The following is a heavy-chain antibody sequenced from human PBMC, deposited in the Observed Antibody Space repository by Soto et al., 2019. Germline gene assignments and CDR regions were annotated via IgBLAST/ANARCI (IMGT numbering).Heavy chain of an antibody. J-gene: IGHJ4*02. CDR2: ISSSSSYT. Sequence: QVQLVESGGGLVKPGGSLRLSCAASGFTFSDYYMSWIRQAPGKGLEWVSYISSSSSYTNYADSVKGRFTISRDNAKNSLNLQMNSLRAEDTAVYYCARADKVAAAGPPFDYWGQGTLVTVSS. CDR1: GFTFSDYY. CDR3: ARADKVAAAGPPFDY. D-gene: IGHD6-13*01. V-gene: IGHV3-11*05.